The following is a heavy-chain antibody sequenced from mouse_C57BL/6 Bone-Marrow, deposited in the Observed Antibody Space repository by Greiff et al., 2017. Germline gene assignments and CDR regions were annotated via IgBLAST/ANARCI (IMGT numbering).Heavy chain of an antibody. D-gene: IGHD2-5*01. CDR3: ARKGSNSAWFAY. CDR2: ISDGGSYT. CDR1: GFTFSSYA. V-gene: IGHV5-4*01. Sequence: LMESGGGLVKPGGSLKLSCAASGFTFSSYAMSWVRQTPEKRLEWVATISDGGSYTYYPDNVKGRFTISRDNAKNNLYLQMSHLKSEDTAMYYCARKGSNSAWFAYWGQGTLVTVSA. J-gene: IGHJ3*01.